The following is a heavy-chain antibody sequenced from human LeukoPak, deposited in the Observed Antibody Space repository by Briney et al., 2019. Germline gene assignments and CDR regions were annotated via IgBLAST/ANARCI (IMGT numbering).Heavy chain of an antibody. CDR2: INPSGGST. CDR1: GYSFTSYY. Sequence: ASVKVSCKASGYSFTSYYMHWVRQAPGQGLEWMGIINPSGGSTSYAQKFQGRVTMTRDTSTSTVYMELSSLRSEDTAVYYCASAAVAGGDYFDYWGQGTLVTVSS. V-gene: IGHV1-46*01. D-gene: IGHD6-19*01. CDR3: ASAAVAGGDYFDY. J-gene: IGHJ4*02.